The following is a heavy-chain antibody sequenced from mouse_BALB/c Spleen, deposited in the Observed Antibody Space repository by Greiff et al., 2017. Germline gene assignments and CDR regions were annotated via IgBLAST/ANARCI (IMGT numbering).Heavy chain of an antibody. CDR1: GFAFSSYD. CDR3: ARRDRMDY. Sequence: DVKLVESGGGLVKPGGSLKLSCAASGFAFSSYDMSWVRQTSEERLEWVAYISSGGGSTYYPDTVKGRFTISRDNAKNTLYLQRSSLNSEDTAMYYCARRDRMDYWGQGTAVTVSS. D-gene: IGHD3-3*01. CDR2: ISSGGGST. V-gene: IGHV5-12-1*01. J-gene: IGHJ4*01.